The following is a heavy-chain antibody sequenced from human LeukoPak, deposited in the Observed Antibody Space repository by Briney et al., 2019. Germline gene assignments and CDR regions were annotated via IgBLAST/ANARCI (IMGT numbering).Heavy chain of an antibody. D-gene: IGHD2-2*01. Sequence: ASVKASCKASGYTFTSYDINWVRQATGQGLEWMGWMNPNSGNTGYAQKFQGRVTMTRNTSISTAYMELSSLRSEDTAVYYCARGPLSLVNYYMDVWGKGTTVTISS. CDR2: MNPNSGNT. CDR1: GYTFTSYD. CDR3: ARGPLSLVNYYMDV. V-gene: IGHV1-8*01. J-gene: IGHJ6*03.